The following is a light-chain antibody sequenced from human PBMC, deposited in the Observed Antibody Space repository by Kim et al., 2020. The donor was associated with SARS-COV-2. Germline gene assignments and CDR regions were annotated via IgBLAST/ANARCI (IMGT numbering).Light chain of an antibody. CDR2: DYS. Sequence: APGKTARITCGGNNIGSKSVHWYQQKPGQAPVLVIYDYSDRPSGIPERFSGSNSGNTATLTISRVEAGDEADYYCQVWDSSSDHPVFGGGTQLTVL. CDR3: QVWDSSSDHPV. V-gene: IGLV3-21*03. J-gene: IGLJ3*02. CDR1: NIGSKS.